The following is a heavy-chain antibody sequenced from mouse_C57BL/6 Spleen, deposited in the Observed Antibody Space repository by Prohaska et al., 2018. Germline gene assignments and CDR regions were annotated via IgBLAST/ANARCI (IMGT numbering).Heavy chain of an antibody. Sequence: EVQLQQSGAELVRPGASVKLSCTASGFNIKDDYMHWVKQRPEQGLEWIGWIDPENGDTEYASKFQGKATITADTSSNTAYLQLSSLTSEDTAVYYCTPNYYGSRERYFDVWGTGTTVTVSS. CDR1: GFNIKDDY. CDR3: TPNYYGSRERYFDV. D-gene: IGHD1-1*01. CDR2: IDPENGDT. V-gene: IGHV14-4*01. J-gene: IGHJ1*03.